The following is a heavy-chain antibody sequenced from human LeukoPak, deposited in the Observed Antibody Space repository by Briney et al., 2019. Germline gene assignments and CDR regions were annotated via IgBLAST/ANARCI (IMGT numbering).Heavy chain of an antibody. CDR3: ASSLPRYSSSWYLFNY. CDR2: ISYDGSNK. J-gene: IGHJ4*02. D-gene: IGHD6-13*01. CDR1: GFTFSSYG. V-gene: IGHV3-30*03. Sequence: PGGSLRLSCAASGFTFSSYGMHWVRQAPGKGLEWVAVISYDGSNKYYADSVKGRFTISRDNSKNTLYLQMNSLRAEDTAVYYCASSLPRYSSSWYLFNYWGQGTLATVSS.